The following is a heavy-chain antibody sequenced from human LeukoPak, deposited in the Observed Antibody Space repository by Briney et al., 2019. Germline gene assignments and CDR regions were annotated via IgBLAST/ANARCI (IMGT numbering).Heavy chain of an antibody. CDR3: ARQSSDTGPIMN. CDR2: INPSGGNT. CDR1: GYTFTSYY. V-gene: IGHV1-46*01. Sequence: ASVKVSCKASGYTFTSYYMHWVRQAPGQGLEWMGIINPSGGNTNYAQKFQGRVTITRDTSTSTVYMELSSLRSEDTAVYYCARQSSDTGPIMNWGQGTLVTVSS. D-gene: IGHD5-18*01. J-gene: IGHJ4*02.